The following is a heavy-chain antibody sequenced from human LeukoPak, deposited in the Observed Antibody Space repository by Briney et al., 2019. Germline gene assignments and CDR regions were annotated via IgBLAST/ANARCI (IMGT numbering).Heavy chain of an antibody. CDR3: AKVPYYDFWRGVYFDY. D-gene: IGHD3-3*01. CDR1: RFTFSRYA. CDR2: ISGSGGST. J-gene: IGHJ4*02. Sequence: SGGSLRLSCTASRFTFSRYAMSWVRQAPGQGLEWVSFISGSGGSTYYADSVKGRFTISRDNSKNTLYLQMNSLRVEDTAVYYCAKVPYYDFWRGVYFDYWGQGTLVTVSS. V-gene: IGHV3-23*01.